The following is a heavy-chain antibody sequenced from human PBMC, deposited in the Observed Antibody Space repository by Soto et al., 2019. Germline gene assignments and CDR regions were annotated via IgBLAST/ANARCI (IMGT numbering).Heavy chain of an antibody. J-gene: IGHJ3*01. V-gene: IGHV1-8*01. Sequence: ALVMVSCKASGYTFTSYDINWVRQATGQGLEWMGWMNPNSGNTGYAQKFQGRVTMTRNTSISTAYMELSSLRAEDTAVYYCARGDRGAFDLWGQGTMVTVSS. CDR1: GYTFTSYD. CDR2: MNPNSGNT. CDR3: ARGDRGAFDL.